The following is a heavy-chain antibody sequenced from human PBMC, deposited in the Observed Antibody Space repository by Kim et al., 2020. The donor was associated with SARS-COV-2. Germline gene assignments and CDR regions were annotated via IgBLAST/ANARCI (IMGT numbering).Heavy chain of an antibody. D-gene: IGHD5-12*01. CDR2: VWYDESDK. V-gene: IGHV3-33*06. J-gene: IGHJ4*01. CDR3: AKTRVPRYSGYDASDY. CDR1: GFTFSSYG. Sequence: GGSLRLSCAASGFTFSSYGMHWVRQAPGKGLEWVAVVWYDESDKYYADSVKGRFTISRDNSKNTLYLQMNSLRAEDTAVYFCAKTRVPRYSGYDASDYWGHGTLVTVSS.